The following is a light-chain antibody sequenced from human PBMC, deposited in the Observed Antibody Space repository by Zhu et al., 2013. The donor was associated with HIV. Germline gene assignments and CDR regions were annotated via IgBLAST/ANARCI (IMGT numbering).Light chain of an antibody. CDR3: AAWDGSLNVGV. CDR2: SSS. J-gene: IGLJ3*02. Sequence: QSVLTQPPSASGTPGQRVTISCSGSSSNIGSNTVSWYQQLPGTAPKLLIYSSSQRPSRVPDRFSGSKSGTSASLAISGLQSEDEADYYCAAWDGSLNVGVFGGGTKRDRP. V-gene: IGLV1-44*01. CDR1: SSNIGSNT.